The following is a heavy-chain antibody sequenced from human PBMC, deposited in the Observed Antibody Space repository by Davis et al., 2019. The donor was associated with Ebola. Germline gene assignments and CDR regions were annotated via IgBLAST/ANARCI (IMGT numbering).Heavy chain of an antibody. Sequence: ASVKVSCKASGYSFTNYAIHWVRQAPGQRLEWMGWINTGNGNTEYSQKFQGRVTITRDTSASTAYMELSSLRSKDTAVYFCARDEFDYWGQGTLVTVSS. V-gene: IGHV1-3*04. CDR1: GYSFTNYA. J-gene: IGHJ4*02. CDR3: ARDEFDY. CDR2: INTGNGNT.